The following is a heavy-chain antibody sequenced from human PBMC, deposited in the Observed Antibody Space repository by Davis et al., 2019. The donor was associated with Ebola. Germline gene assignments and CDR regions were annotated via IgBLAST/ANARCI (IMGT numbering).Heavy chain of an antibody. J-gene: IGHJ4*02. D-gene: IGHD3-22*01. Sequence: MPGGSLRLSCAVYGGSFSGYYWSWIRQPPGKGLEWIGEIYHSGSTNYSPSLKSRVTISVDKSKNQFSLKLSSVTAADTAVYYCARVRARLLVSIDYWGQGTLVTVSS. CDR3: ARVRARLLVSIDY. CDR1: GGSFSGYY. V-gene: IGHV4-34*01. CDR2: IYHSGST.